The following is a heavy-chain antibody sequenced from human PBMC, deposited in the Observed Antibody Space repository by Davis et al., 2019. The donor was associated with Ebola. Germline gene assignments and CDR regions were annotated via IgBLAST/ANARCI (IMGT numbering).Heavy chain of an antibody. D-gene: IGHD2-2*01. Sequence: PGGSLRLSCTVSGGSISSYYWSWIRQPPGKGLEWIGYIYYSGSTNYNPSLKSRVTISVDTSKNQFSLKLSSVTAADTAVYYCARSLADQFLDYWGQGTLVTVSS. CDR3: ARSLADQFLDY. CDR2: IYYSGST. J-gene: IGHJ4*02. CDR1: GGSISSYY. V-gene: IGHV4-59*01.